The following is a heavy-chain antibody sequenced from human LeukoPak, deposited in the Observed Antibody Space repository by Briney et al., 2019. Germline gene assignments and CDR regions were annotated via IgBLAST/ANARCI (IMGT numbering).Heavy chain of an antibody. D-gene: IGHD1-1*01. CDR3: ARGNAHALDI. V-gene: IGHV1-24*01. CDR2: FDPEDGET. CDR1: GYTLTELS. Sequence: ASVKVSCKVSGYTLTELSMHWVRQAPGKGLEWMGGFDPEDGETIYAQKFQGRVTMTEGTSTDTAYMELSSLRSEDTAVYYCARGNAHALDIWGQGTMVTVSS. J-gene: IGHJ3*02.